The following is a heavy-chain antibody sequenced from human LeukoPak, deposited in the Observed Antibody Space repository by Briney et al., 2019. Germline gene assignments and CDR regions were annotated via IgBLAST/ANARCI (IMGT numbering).Heavy chain of an antibody. Sequence: GASVKVSCKASGYTFTRYGISWVRQAPGQGLEWMGWISAYNGNTNYAQKLQGRVTMTTDTSTSTAYMDLRSLRSDDTAVYYCARDGGYCSGGSCYSVYNWFDPWGQGTLVTVSS. CDR1: GYTFTRYG. D-gene: IGHD2-15*01. V-gene: IGHV1-18*01. J-gene: IGHJ5*02. CDR3: ARDGGYCSGGSCYSVYNWFDP. CDR2: ISAYNGNT.